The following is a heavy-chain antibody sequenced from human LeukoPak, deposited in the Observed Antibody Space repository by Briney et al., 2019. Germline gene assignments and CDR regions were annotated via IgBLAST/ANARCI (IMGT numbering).Heavy chain of an antibody. CDR3: AREVGFSLLWFGELGWFDP. J-gene: IGHJ5*02. CDR1: GGSISSSSYY. CDR2: IYYSGST. V-gene: IGHV4-39*07. D-gene: IGHD3-10*01. Sequence: RPSETLSLTCTVSGGSISSSSYYWGGIRQPPGKGLEWIGSIYYSGSTYYNPSLKSRVTISVDTSKNQFSLKLSSVTAADTAVYYCAREVGFSLLWFGELGWFDPWGQGTLVTVSS.